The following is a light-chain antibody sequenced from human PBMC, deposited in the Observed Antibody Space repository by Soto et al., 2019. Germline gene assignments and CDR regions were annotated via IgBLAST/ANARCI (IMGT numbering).Light chain of an antibody. CDR2: ADS. CDR3: QHLNSYPIT. V-gene: IGKV1-9*01. J-gene: IGKJ5*01. Sequence: DIQLTQSPSFLSASVGARVTITCRARQGISSYLAWYQQKPGQAPKLLIDADSTLQSGVPSRFSGSGTGTEVTHTIVNLQPEDYATYDSQHLNSYPITVDQGTRLEIK. CDR1: QGISSY.